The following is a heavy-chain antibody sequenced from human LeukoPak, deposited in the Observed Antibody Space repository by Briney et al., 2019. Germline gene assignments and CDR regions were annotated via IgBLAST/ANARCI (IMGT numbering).Heavy chain of an antibody. CDR3: AKVFNGGGSQWLVPVVRAEYFRH. V-gene: IGHV3-23*01. CDR2: ISGSGGST. D-gene: IGHD6-19*01. CDR1: GFTFSSYA. Sequence: PGGSLRLSCAASGFTFSSYAMSWVRQAPGKGLEWVSAISGSGGSTYYADSVKGRFTISRDNSKNTLYLQMNSLRAEDTAVYYCAKVFNGGGSQWLVPVVRAEYFRHWGQGTLVTVSS. J-gene: IGHJ1*01.